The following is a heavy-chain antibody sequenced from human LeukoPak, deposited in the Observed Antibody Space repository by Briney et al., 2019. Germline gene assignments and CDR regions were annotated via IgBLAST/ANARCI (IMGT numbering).Heavy chain of an antibody. J-gene: IGHJ4*02. CDR1: GFTVSSNY. CDR2: ISGSGGST. CDR3: AKGAEKKVVTQYFDY. Sequence: GGSLRLSCAASGFTVSSNYMNWVRQAPGKGLEWVSGISGSGGSTYSADSVKGRFTISRDNSKNVLYLQMNSLRAEDTAVYYCAKGAEKKVVTQYFDYWGQGTLVTVSS. D-gene: IGHD3-22*01. V-gene: IGHV3-23*01.